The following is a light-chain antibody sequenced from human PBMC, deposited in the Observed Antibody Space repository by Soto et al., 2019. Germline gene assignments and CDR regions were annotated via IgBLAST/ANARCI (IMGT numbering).Light chain of an antibody. J-gene: IGKJ1*01. V-gene: IGKV3-20*01. CDR1: QSVINSY. CDR3: QQYGDSPVT. Sequence: EVVLTQSPGTLSLSSGERATLSCRASQSVINSYLAWYQQKPGQAPRLLLYGAYNRATGIPDRFSGSGSGTDFTLTITRLEPEDFAVYYCQQYGDSPVTFGQGTKVDIK. CDR2: GAY.